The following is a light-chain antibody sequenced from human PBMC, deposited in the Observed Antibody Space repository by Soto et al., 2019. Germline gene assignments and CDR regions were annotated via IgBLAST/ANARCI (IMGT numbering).Light chain of an antibody. J-gene: IGKJ1*01. Sequence: AIQMTQCPSSLSASVGDRVTITCRASQGIRNDLGWYQQKPGKAPKLLIYAASSLESGVPSRFSGSGSGTDFTLTISSLQPEDFATYYCLQDYNYPRTFGQGTKVEIK. V-gene: IGKV1-6*01. CDR2: AAS. CDR3: LQDYNYPRT. CDR1: QGIRND.